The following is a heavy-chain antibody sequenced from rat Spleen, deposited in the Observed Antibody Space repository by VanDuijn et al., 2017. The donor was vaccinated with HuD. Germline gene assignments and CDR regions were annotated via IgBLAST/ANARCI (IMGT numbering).Heavy chain of an antibody. Sequence: EVQLQESGPGLVKPSQSLSLTCSVTGYSITSTYWAWIRKFPGNKMEWIGHISYTTSTTYNPSLKSRISITRDTSKNQFFLQLNSVTTEDTATYYCARYVRSYFDYWGQGVMVTVSS. CDR2: ISYTTST. J-gene: IGHJ2*01. V-gene: IGHV3-1*01. CDR3: ARYVRSYFDY. CDR1: GYSITSTY.